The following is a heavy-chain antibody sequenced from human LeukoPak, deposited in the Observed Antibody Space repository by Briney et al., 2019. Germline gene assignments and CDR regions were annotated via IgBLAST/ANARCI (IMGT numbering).Heavy chain of an antibody. CDR3: ASPDYYGSGSYQFDP. J-gene: IGHJ5*02. CDR2: INPNNGGT. D-gene: IGHD3-10*01. Sequence: ASVKVSCKASRHTFTGYYMHWVRQAPGQGLEWMGWINPNNGGTNYAQKFRGRVTMISDTSISTAYMQLSSLISDDTAVYYCASPDYYGSGSYQFDPWGQGALVIVSS. CDR1: RHTFTGYY. V-gene: IGHV1-2*02.